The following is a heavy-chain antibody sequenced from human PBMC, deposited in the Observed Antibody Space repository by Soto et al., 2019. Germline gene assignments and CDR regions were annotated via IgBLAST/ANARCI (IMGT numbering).Heavy chain of an antibody. CDR3: ARGVWSGYSPYYYYGMDV. CDR2: INPNSGGT. V-gene: IGHV1-2*02. D-gene: IGHD3-3*01. CDR1: GYTFTGYY. J-gene: IGHJ6*02. Sequence: ASVKVSCKASGYTFTGYYMHWVRQAPGQGLGWMGWINPNSGGTNYAQKCQGRVTMTRDTSISTAYRELSRLRSDDTAVYYCARGVWSGYSPYYYYGMDVWGQGTTVTVSS.